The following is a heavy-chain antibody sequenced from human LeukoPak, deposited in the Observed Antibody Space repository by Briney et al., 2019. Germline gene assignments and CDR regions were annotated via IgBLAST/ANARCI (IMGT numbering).Heavy chain of an antibody. V-gene: IGHV3-21*01. CDR2: ISSSSSYI. Sequence: GGSLRLSCAASGFTFSSYSMNWVRQTPGKGLEWVSSISSSSSYIYYADSVKGRFTISRDNAKKSLYLQMNSLRVEDTGVYYCASWGEGALDNWGQGTLVTVSS. J-gene: IGHJ4*02. CDR1: GFTFSSYS. CDR3: ASWGEGALDN. D-gene: IGHD1-26*01.